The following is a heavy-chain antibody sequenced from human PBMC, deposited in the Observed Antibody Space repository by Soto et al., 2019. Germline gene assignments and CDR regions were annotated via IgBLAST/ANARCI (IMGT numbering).Heavy chain of an antibody. Sequence: QVTLKESGPVLVKPTETLTLTCTVSGFSLSNARMGVSWIRQPPGKALEWLAHIFSNDEKSYSTSLKSRLTISNDTSKSQVVLTMTNRDPVDTATYYCARVAAAGTFGWFDPWGQGTLVTVSS. D-gene: IGHD6-13*01. J-gene: IGHJ5*02. V-gene: IGHV2-26*01. CDR2: IFSNDEK. CDR1: GFSLSNARMG. CDR3: ARVAAAGTFGWFDP.